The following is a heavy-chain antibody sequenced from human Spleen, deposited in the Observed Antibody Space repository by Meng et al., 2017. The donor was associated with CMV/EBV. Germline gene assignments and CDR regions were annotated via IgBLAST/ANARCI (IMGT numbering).Heavy chain of an antibody. CDR3: ATSEVYYDILPVW. CDR2: IYSGDST. CDR1: GFTVSSDY. Sequence: GESLKISCAASGFTVSSDYMSWVRQAPGKGLEWISVIYSGDSTYYADSVKGRFTISRDTSKNMLYLKMHSLRAEDTAVYYCATSEVYYDILPVWWGQGTLVTVSS. J-gene: IGHJ4*02. V-gene: IGHV3-53*01. D-gene: IGHD3-9*01.